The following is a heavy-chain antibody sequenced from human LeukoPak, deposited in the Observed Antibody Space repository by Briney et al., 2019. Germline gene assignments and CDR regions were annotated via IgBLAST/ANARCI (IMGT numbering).Heavy chain of an antibody. V-gene: IGHV1-69*05. D-gene: IGHD2-21*02. J-gene: IGHJ4*02. CDR1: GGTFSSYA. Sequence: SVKVSCKASGGTFSSYAVSWVRQAPGQGLEWMGGIIPIFGTANYAQKFQGRVKITTDESTSTAYMELSSLRSEDTAVYYCARPYLQYCGGDCSFGYWGQGTLVTVSS. CDR3: ARPYLQYCGGDCSFGY. CDR2: IIPIFGTA.